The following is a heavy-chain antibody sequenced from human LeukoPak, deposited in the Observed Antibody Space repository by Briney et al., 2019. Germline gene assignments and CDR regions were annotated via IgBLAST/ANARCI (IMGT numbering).Heavy chain of an antibody. CDR3: AREFCSSTSFSYHYFDY. CDR2: INPNSGGT. V-gene: IGHV1-2*06. Sequence: ASVKVSCKASGYTFTGYYMHWVRQAPGQGLEWMGRINPNSGGTNFAQKFQGRVTMTRDTSISTAYMELSRLRSDDTAVYYCAREFCSSTSFSYHYFDYWGQGTLVPVSS. D-gene: IGHD2-2*01. CDR1: GYTFTGYY. J-gene: IGHJ4*02.